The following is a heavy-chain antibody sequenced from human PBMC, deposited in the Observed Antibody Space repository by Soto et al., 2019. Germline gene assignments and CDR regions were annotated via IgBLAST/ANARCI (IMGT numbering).Heavy chain of an antibody. CDR3: ARYGGTTIVNCRGC. J-gene: IGHJ4*02. CDR2: IYYSGST. CDR1: GGSISSYY. Sequence: SETLSLTCTVSGGSISSYYWSWIRQPPGKGLAWIGYIYYSGSTNYNPSLKSRVTISVDTSKNQFSLKLSSVTAADTAVYYCARYGGTTIVNCRGCWGQETLISVS. D-gene: IGHD1-1*01. V-gene: IGHV4-59*01.